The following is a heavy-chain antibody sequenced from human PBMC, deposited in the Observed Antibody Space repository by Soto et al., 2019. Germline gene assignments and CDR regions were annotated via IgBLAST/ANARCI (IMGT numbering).Heavy chain of an antibody. Sequence: GGSLRLSCAASGFTFSSYWIHWVRQAPEKGLVWVSHSNSDGSSTSYADSVKGRFTISRDNAKNTLYLQMNSLRAEDTAVYYCARVTSGWYFDYWGQGTLVTVSS. V-gene: IGHV3-74*01. CDR1: GFTFSSYW. J-gene: IGHJ4*02. D-gene: IGHD6-19*01. CDR3: ARVTSGWYFDY. CDR2: SNSDGSST.